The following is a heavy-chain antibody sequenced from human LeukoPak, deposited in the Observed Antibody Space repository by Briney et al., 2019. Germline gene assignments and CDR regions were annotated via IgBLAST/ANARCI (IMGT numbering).Heavy chain of an antibody. J-gene: IGHJ6*04. CDR3: ARHVYGEGMVV. Sequence: SETLSLTCTVSGGSLNGYYWGWIRQPPGKGLECIGYIHSSEGTAHNASLKSRPTISLDTSKSQFSLTLSSVTAADTAVYYCARHVYGEGMVVWGKGTTVTVSS. CDR1: GGSLNGYY. CDR2: IHSSEGT. V-gene: IGHV4-59*08. D-gene: IGHD4-17*01.